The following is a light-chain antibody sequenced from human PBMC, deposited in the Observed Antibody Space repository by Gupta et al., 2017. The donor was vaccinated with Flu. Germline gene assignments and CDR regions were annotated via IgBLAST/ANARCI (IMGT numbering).Light chain of an antibody. V-gene: IGLV2-14*01. CDR2: DVS. Sequence: QSALTQPASVSGSPGHSITISCTGTSSDVGHSDYVSWYQQDPSKAPKLMIYDVSNRPSGVSGRFSGSKSGNTASLTISGLQAEDETDYYCSSYTSTTTFYVFGTGTKVTVL. CDR3: SSYTSTTTFYV. CDR1: SSDVGHSDY. J-gene: IGLJ1*01.